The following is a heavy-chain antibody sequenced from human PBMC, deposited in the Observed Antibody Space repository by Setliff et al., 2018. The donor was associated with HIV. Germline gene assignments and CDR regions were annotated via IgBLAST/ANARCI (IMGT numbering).Heavy chain of an antibody. CDR1: GGSMNSDSYS. J-gene: IGHJ4*02. CDR2: IYVGGSV. Sequence: PSETLSLTCTVSGGSMNSDSYSWTWLRQPAGKGPELIGHIYVGGSVIYNPSLASRVTISMVPSKNQFSLDLSSVTAADTAVYYCARVIGYFSGWYLKYWGQGTPVTVSS. CDR3: ARVIGYFSGWYLKY. V-gene: IGHV4-61*09. D-gene: IGHD6-19*01.